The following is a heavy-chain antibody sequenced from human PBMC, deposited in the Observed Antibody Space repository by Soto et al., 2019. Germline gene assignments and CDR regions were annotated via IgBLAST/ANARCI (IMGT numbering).Heavy chain of an antibody. D-gene: IGHD3-10*01. J-gene: IGHJ4*02. Sequence: GGSLRLSCAASGFTFSSYAMSWVRQAPGKGLEWVSAISGSGGSTYYADSVKGRFTISRDNSKNTLYLQMNSLRAEDTAVYYCAKGGRITMVRGYYYFDYWGQGTLVTVSS. CDR2: ISGSGGST. V-gene: IGHV3-23*01. CDR3: AKGGRITMVRGYYYFDY. CDR1: GFTFSSYA.